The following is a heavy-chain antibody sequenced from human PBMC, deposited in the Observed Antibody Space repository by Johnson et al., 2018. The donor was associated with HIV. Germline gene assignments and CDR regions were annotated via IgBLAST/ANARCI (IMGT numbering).Heavy chain of an antibody. CDR2: IYSGGST. D-gene: IGHD1-26*01. Sequence: MQVVESGGGVVQPGGSLRLSCAASGFTVSSNYMSWVRQAPGKGLEWVSVIYSGGSTYYADSVKGRFTISRDNSKNTLYLQMNSLRAEDTAVYYCARDPSGSYAEVTPDARFDIWGQGTMVTVSS. J-gene: IGHJ3*02. CDR1: GFTVSSNY. CDR3: ARDPSGSYAEVTPDARFDI. V-gene: IGHV3-66*01.